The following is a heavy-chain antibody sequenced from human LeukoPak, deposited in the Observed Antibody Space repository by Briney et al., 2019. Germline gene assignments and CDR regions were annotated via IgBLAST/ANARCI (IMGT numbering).Heavy chain of an antibody. CDR2: IYYSGST. V-gene: IGHV4-59*08. J-gene: IGHJ4*02. CDR3: TRHSQQLGYYFDY. Sequence: PSETLSLTCTVSGGSISSYYWSWIRQPPWKGLEWIGYIYYSGSTNYNPSLKSRVTISVDTSKNQFSLKLSSVTAADTAVYYCTRHSQQLGYYFDYWGQGTLVTVSS. CDR1: GGSISSYY. D-gene: IGHD6-13*01.